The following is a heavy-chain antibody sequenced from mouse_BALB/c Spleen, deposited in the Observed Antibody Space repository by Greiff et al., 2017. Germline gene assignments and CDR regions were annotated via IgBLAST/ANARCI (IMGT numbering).Heavy chain of an antibody. CDR3: ARKGLYGNYETY. CDR2: ISYSGST. D-gene: IGHD2-10*02. J-gene: IGHJ3*01. V-gene: IGHV3-2*02. Sequence: EVKVEESGPGLVKPSQSLSLTCTVTGYSITSDYAWNWIRQFPGNKLEWMGYISYSGSTSYNPSLKSRISITRDTSKNQFFLQLNSVTTEDTATYYCARKGLYGNYETYWGQGTLVTVSA. CDR1: GYSITSDYA.